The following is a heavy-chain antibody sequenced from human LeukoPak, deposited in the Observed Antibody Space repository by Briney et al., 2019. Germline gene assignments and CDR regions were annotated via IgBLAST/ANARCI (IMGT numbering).Heavy chain of an antibody. Sequence: GESLRLSCAASGFTFSSYAMSWVRQAPGKGLEWVSAISGSGGATYYADSVKGRFTISRDNSKNMLYLQMNSLRAEDTAVYYCARGPIVGPTKGFDPWGKGTLVTVSS. J-gene: IGHJ5*02. CDR2: ISGSGGAT. CDR1: GFTFSSYA. CDR3: ARGPIVGPTKGFDP. D-gene: IGHD1-26*01. V-gene: IGHV3-23*01.